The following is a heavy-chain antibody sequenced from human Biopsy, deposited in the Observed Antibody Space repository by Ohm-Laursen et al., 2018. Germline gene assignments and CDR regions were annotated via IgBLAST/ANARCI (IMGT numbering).Heavy chain of an antibody. J-gene: IGHJ4*02. CDR1: GGSITSYY. D-gene: IGHD6-6*01. CDR2: IYYSGCT. Sequence: GTLSLTCTVSGGSITSYYRSWIRRPPGKRLEWIGYIYYSGCTNYNPSLKSRVTISEDRSKNQFSLKLKSVTAADTAVYYCATSLPSHWGSAALENWGQGILVTVSS. V-gene: IGHV4-59*12. CDR3: ATSLPSHWGSAALEN.